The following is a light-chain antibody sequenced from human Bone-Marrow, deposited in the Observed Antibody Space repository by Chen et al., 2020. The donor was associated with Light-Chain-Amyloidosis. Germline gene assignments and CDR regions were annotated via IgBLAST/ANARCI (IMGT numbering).Light chain of an antibody. CDR1: NIGSTS. V-gene: IGLV3-21*02. Sequence: SYVLTQPSSVSVAPGQTATIACGGNNIGSTSVHWYQQTRGQAPLLVVYDDSDRPSGIPERWSGANSGNTATLTISRVEAGDEADYYCQVWDRSSDRPVLGGGTKLTVL. CDR2: DDS. J-gene: IGLJ3*02. CDR3: QVWDRSSDRPV.